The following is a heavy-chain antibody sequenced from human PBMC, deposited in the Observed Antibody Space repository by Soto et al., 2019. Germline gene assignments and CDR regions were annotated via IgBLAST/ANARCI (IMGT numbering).Heavy chain of an antibody. J-gene: IGHJ6*02. CDR3: ASSAVIAGYYSYGMDV. V-gene: IGHV1-3*05. D-gene: IGHD2-2*01. Sequence: QVQLVQSGAEEKKPGASVKVSCKASGYTFTSYAMHWVRQAPGQRLEWMGWINAGNGNTKYSQKFQGRVTITRDTSESTAYMELSSLRSEDTAVYYCASSAVIAGYYSYGMDVWGQGTTVTVSS. CDR1: GYTFTSYA. CDR2: INAGNGNT.